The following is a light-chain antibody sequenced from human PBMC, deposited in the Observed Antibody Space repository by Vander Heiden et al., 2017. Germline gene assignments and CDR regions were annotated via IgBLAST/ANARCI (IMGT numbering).Light chain of an antibody. CDR2: DVT. J-gene: IGLJ1*01. CDR1: YSDVGAYDS. Sequence: QSALTQPASVSGSPGQSISISCTGTYSDVGAYDSVSWYQQHPGGVPKLLIFDVTKRPSGVSHRFSGSASGNTASLTISGLQADDEADYYCSSYTTSSTYVFGAGTKVTVL. V-gene: IGLV2-14*03. CDR3: SSYTTSSTYV.